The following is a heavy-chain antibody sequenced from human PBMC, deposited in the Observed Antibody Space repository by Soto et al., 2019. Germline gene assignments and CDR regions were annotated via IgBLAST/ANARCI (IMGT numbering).Heavy chain of an antibody. CDR2: ISSSSSYI. J-gene: IGHJ4*02. CDR1: GFTFSSYS. CDR3: ARDIVVVVAATPASDY. Sequence: GGSLRLSCAASGFTFSSYSINWVRQAPGKGLEWVSSISSSSSYIYYADSVKGRFTISRDNAKNSLYLQMNSLRAEDTAVYYCARDIVVVVAATPASDYWGQGTLVT. V-gene: IGHV3-21*01. D-gene: IGHD2-15*01.